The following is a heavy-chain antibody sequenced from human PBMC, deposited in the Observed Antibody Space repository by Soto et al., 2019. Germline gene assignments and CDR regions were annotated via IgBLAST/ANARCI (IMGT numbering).Heavy chain of an antibody. CDR1: GFTFSSYA. CDR3: AKDPSGSGSYYPFDY. V-gene: IGHV3-23*01. J-gene: IGHJ4*02. Sequence: EVQLLESGGGLVQPGGSLRLSCAASGFTFSSYAMSWVRQAPGKGLEWVSAISGSGGSTYYADSVKGRFTISRDNSKNTRYLQMNSLRAEDTAVYYCAKDPSGSGSYYPFDYWGQGTLVTVSS. D-gene: IGHD3-10*01. CDR2: ISGSGGST.